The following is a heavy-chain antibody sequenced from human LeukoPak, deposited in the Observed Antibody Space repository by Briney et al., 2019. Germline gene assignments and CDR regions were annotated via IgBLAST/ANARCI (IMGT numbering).Heavy chain of an antibody. CDR1: GDSVSSNSAA. V-gene: IGHV6-1*01. CDR2: TYYRSKWYN. CDR3: ARDGAGWGFIAAFNWFDP. Sequence: SQTLSLTCAISGDSVSSNSAAWNWIRQSPSRGLEWLGRTYYRSKWYNDYAVSVKSRITINPDTSKNQFSLQLNSVTPEDTAVYYCARDGAGWGFIAAFNWFDPWGQGTLVTVSS. J-gene: IGHJ5*02. D-gene: IGHD6-6*01.